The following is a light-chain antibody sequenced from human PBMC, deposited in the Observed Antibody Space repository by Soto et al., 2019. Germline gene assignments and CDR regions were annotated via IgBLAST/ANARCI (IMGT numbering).Light chain of an antibody. CDR3: AAWDDSLSGVV. Sequence: QSALTQPPSASGTPGQRVTISCSGSSSNIGSNYVYWYQQLPGTAPKLLIYRNNQRPSGVPDRFSGSKSGTSASLAISGLRSEGEADYYCAAWDDSLSGVVFGGGTKVTVL. J-gene: IGLJ2*01. CDR1: SSNIGSNY. CDR2: RNN. V-gene: IGLV1-47*01.